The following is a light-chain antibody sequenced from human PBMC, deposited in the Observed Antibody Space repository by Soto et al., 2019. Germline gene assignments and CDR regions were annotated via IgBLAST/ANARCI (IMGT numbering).Light chain of an antibody. Sequence: QSVLTQSPSASATPGQRVTISCSGGRPNIGTYAVNWYQQLPGTAPTLLIFRNHQRPSGVPDRFSGSKSGTSASLAISGPQSEDEADYYCAAWDDSLRAVVFGGGTKLTVL. CDR3: AAWDDSLRAVV. J-gene: IGLJ2*01. CDR1: RPNIGTYA. V-gene: IGLV1-44*01. CDR2: RNH.